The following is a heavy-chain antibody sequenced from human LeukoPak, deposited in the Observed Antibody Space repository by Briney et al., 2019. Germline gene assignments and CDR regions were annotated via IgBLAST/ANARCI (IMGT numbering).Heavy chain of an antibody. J-gene: IGHJ4*02. CDR1: GYSISSGHY. D-gene: IGHD5-18*01. Sequence: SETLSLTCAVSGYSISSGHYWGWIRQPPGKGLEWIGSIYYSGSTYYNPSLKSRVTLSVDTSKNQFSLKLSSMTAADTAVYYCARSPDTATIDYWGQGTLVTVSS. CDR3: ARSPDTATIDY. CDR2: IYYSGST. V-gene: IGHV4-38-2*01.